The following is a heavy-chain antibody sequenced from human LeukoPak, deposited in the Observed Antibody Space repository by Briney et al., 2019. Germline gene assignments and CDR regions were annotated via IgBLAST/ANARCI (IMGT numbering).Heavy chain of an antibody. CDR2: ISSDSCII. CDR3: ATDTYDYVWGSP. CDR1: GFTFSDYY. D-gene: IGHD3-16*01. V-gene: IGHV3-11*01. J-gene: IGHJ5*02. Sequence: GGSLRLSCAASGFTFSDYYMSWIRQAPGKGLEWLSQISSDSCIIYYADSVKGRFTISRDNARQSLYLQMNSLRADDTAVYYCATDTYDYVWGSPWGQGTLVTVSS.